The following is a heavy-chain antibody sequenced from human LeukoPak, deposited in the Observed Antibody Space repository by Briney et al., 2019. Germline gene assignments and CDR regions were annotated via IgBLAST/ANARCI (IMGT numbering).Heavy chain of an antibody. CDR3: AKDELQATTLVVSGGYYYGMDV. Sequence: GGSLRLSCAASGFTFSSYGMHWVRQAPGKGLGWVAVISYDGTKKYYADSVKGRFTISRDNSKNTLYLQMNSLRAEDTAVYYCAKDELQATTLVVSGGYYYGMDVWGQGTTVTVSS. CDR2: ISYDGTKK. J-gene: IGHJ6*02. V-gene: IGHV3-30*18. D-gene: IGHD2-8*02. CDR1: GFTFSSYG.